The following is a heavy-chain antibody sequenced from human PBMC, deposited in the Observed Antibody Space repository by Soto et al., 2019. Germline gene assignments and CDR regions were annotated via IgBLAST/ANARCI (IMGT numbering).Heavy chain of an antibody. V-gene: IGHV3-9*01. Sequence: EVQLVESGGGLVQPGRSLRLSCAASGFTFDDYAMHWVRQAPGKGLEWVSGISWNSGSIGYADSVKGRFTISRDNAKNSLYLQMNSLRAEDTALYYCAKDIGYEGTYGMDVWGQGTTVTVSS. CDR3: AKDIGYEGTYGMDV. CDR2: ISWNSGSI. J-gene: IGHJ6*02. CDR1: GFTFDDYA. D-gene: IGHD1-1*01.